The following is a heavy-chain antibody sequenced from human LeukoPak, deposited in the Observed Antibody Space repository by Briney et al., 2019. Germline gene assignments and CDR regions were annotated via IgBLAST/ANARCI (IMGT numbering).Heavy chain of an antibody. CDR2: MNPNSGNT. V-gene: IGHV1-8*01. CDR3: ARAPGSGYYSGFDY. D-gene: IGHD3-22*01. CDR1: GYTFTSYD. J-gene: IGHJ4*02. Sequence: ASVKVSCKASGYTFTSYDINWVRQATGQGIEWMGWMNPNSGNTGYAQKFQGRVTMTRNTSISTAYMELSSLRSEDTAVYYCARAPGSGYYSGFDYWGQGTLVTVSS.